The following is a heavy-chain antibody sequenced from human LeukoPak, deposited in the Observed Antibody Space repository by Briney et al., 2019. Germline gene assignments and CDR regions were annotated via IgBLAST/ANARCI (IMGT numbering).Heavy chain of an antibody. CDR1: GGSISSSSYY. D-gene: IGHD3-22*01. Sequence: PSETLSLTCTVSGGSISSSSYYWGWIRQPPGKGLEWIGSIYYSGSTYYNPSLKSRVTISVDTSKNQFSLKLSSVTAADTAVYYCARQSPPDSSGYYYFDYWGQGTLVTVSS. CDR3: ARQSPPDSSGYYYFDY. V-gene: IGHV4-39*01. CDR2: IYYSGST. J-gene: IGHJ4*02.